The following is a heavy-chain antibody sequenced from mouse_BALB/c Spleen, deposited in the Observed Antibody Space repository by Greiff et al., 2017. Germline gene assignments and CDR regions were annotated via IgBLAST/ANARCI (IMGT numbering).Heavy chain of an antibody. V-gene: IGHV2-9*02. CDR3: ARVYGSSYVGYFDV. J-gene: IGHJ1*01. D-gene: IGHD1-1*01. CDR1: GFSLTSYG. Sequence: VQLQQSGPGLVAPSQSLSITCTVSGFSLTSYGVHWVRQPPGKGLEWLGVIWAGGSTNYNSALMSRLSISKDNSKSQVFLKMNSLQTDDTAMYYCARVYGSSYVGYFDVWGAGTTVTVSS. CDR2: IWAGGST.